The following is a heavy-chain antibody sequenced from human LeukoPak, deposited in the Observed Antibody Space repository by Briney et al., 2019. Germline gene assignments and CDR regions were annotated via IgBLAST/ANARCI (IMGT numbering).Heavy chain of an antibody. J-gene: IGHJ6*01. D-gene: IGHD1-26*01. V-gene: IGHV3-23*01. Sequence: GGSLRLSCAVSGITLSNYGMSWVRQAPGKGLEWVAGMSDSGGRTNYADSVKGRFTISRDNSKNTLYLEMNSLRAEDTAIYYCAKMKGHPLPKYYMDVWGQGTTVTVSS. CDR1: GITLSNYG. CDR2: MSDSGGRT. CDR3: AKMKGHPLPKYYMDV.